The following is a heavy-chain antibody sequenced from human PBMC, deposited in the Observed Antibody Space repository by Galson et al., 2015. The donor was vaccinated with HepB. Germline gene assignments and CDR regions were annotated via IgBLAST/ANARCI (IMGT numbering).Heavy chain of an antibody. CDR2: FDPEDGET. CDR1: GYTLTELS. J-gene: IGHJ4*02. Sequence: SVKVSCEVSGYTLTELSRHWVRQAPGKGLEWMGGFDPEDGETIYAQKFQGRVTMTEDTSTDTAYMELSSLRSEDTAVYYCATWGYDILTGYHHFDYWGQGTLVTVSS. D-gene: IGHD3-9*01. V-gene: IGHV1-24*01. CDR3: ATWGYDILTGYHHFDY.